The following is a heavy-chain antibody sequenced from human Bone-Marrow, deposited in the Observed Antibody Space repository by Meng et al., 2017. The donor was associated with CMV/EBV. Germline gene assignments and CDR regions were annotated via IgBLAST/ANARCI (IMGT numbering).Heavy chain of an antibody. CDR3: ARDLGARYFDL. V-gene: IGHV4-39*07. Sequence: CTASGGSISSRSDYWGWIRQPPGKGLEWIGTFYYSGSTYYNPSLKSRVTISIDTSKNQFSLKLTSVTAADTAVYFCARDLGARYFDLWGRGTLVTVSS. D-gene: IGHD3-16*01. CDR1: GGSISSRSDY. J-gene: IGHJ2*01. CDR2: FYYSGST.